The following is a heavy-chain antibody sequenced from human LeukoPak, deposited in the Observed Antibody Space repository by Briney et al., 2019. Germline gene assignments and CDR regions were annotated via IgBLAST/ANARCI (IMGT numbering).Heavy chain of an antibody. D-gene: IGHD3-22*01. J-gene: IGHJ4*02. Sequence: ASVKVSCKASGGTFNSYAISWVRQAPGQGLEWMGGIIPIFGTTNYARKFRGRVTLTADKSTRTAYMELSSLRSEDTAVYYCARGGYYDSSGYYHIDYWGQGTLVTVSS. CDR3: ARGGYYDSSGYYHIDY. CDR1: GGTFNSYA. CDR2: IIPIFGTT. V-gene: IGHV1-69*06.